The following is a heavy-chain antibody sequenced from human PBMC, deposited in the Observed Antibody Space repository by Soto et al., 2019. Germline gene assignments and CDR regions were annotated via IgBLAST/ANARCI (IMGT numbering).Heavy chain of an antibody. D-gene: IGHD2-2*01. CDR3: ARASSWYVGGRFDY. CDR2: IIPIYGTV. CDR1: GGSFSSFA. V-gene: IGHV1-69*13. Sequence: GASVKVSCKASGGSFSSFAISWVRQAPGQGLEWMGGIIPIYGTVNYAQKFRGRVTITADESTSTAYMEMSSLRSEDTAVYYWARASSWYVGGRFDYWGQGTLVTVSS. J-gene: IGHJ4*02.